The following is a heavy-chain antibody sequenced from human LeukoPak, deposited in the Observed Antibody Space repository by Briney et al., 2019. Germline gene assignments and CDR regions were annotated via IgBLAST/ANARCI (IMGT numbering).Heavy chain of an antibody. CDR1: GYTFTSYD. CDR2: MNPNSGNT. J-gene: IGHJ5*02. Sequence: GASVKVSCKASGYTFTSYDINWVRQATGQRLEWMGWMNPNSGNTGYAQKFQGRVTMTRNTSISTAYMELSSLRSEDTAVYYCARGVPKWLARGVHWFDPWGQGTLVTVSS. V-gene: IGHV1-8*01. D-gene: IGHD6-19*01. CDR3: ARGVPKWLARGVHWFDP.